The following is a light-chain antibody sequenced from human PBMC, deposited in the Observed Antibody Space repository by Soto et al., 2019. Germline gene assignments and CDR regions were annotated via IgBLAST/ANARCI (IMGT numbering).Light chain of an antibody. V-gene: IGKV1D-12*01. J-gene: IGKJ5*01. Sequence: DIQMTQSPSSVSASLVDRFTLTFLASQGISRWLAWYQQKPGQAPKLLIYEASILQSGVPSRFSGSGSGTDFTLTINSLQPEDFATYYCQQTNAFPITFGQGTRL. CDR2: EAS. CDR3: QQTNAFPIT. CDR1: QGISRW.